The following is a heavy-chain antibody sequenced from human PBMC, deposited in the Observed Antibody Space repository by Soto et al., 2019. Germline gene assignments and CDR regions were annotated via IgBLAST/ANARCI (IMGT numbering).Heavy chain of an antibody. CDR1: GYRFTSFW. V-gene: IGHV5-51*01. D-gene: IGHD6-19*01. J-gene: IGHJ5*02. CDR2: IYPGDADI. Sequence: GESLKISCKGSGYRFTSFWIGWVRQMPGKGLEWLGIIYPGDADIRYTPSFQGQVTMSADKSISTAYLQWSSLKASDTAIYYCARGIAMARIGWFDPWGQGTLVTVS. CDR3: ARGIAMARIGWFDP.